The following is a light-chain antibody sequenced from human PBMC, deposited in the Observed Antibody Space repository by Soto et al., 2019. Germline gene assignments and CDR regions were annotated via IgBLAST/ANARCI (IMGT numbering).Light chain of an antibody. J-gene: IGLJ1*01. CDR3: QSYDSGVTGSV. CDR2: EVN. CDR1: SSDVGRYKY. Sequence: QSALTQPPSASGSPGQSVTISCTGTSSDVGRYKYVSWYQQHPGKAPKLMIYEVNKRPSGVPDRFSGSKSGNTASLTVSGLQAEDEADYYCQSYDSGVTGSVFGTGTKLTVL. V-gene: IGLV2-8*01.